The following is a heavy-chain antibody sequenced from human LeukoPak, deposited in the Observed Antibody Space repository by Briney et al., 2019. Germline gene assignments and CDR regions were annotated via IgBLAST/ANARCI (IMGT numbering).Heavy chain of an antibody. Sequence: GGSLRLSCAASGFTFSNFAMSWVSQAPGKGLEWVSAISGSGGSTYYADSVKGRFAISRDNSKNTLYLQMNSLRAEDTAVYYCAKDPLLWFGESYFDFWGQGTLVTVSS. J-gene: IGHJ4*02. CDR1: GFTFSNFA. V-gene: IGHV3-23*01. CDR3: AKDPLLWFGESYFDF. CDR2: ISGSGGST. D-gene: IGHD3-10*01.